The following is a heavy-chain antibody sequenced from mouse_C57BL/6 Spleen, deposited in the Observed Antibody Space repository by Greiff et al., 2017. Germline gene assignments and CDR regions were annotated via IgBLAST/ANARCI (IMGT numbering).Heavy chain of an antibody. D-gene: IGHD2-4*01. CDR1: GYSITSGYY. Sequence: DVQLQESGPGLVKPSQSLSLTCSVTGYSITSGYYWNWIRQFPGNKLEWMGYISYDGSNNYNPSLKNRISITRDTSKNQFFLKLNSVTTEDTATYYCARVYDYAGGDWYFDVWGTGTTVTVSS. CDR3: ARVYDYAGGDWYFDV. V-gene: IGHV3-6*01. CDR2: ISYDGSN. J-gene: IGHJ1*03.